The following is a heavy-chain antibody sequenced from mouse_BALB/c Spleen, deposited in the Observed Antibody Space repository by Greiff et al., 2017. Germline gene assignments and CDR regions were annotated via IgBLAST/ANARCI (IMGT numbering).Heavy chain of an antibody. V-gene: IGHV14-3*02. D-gene: IGHD2-2*01. J-gene: IGHJ3*01. Sequence: VQLKQSGAELVKPGASVKLSCTASGFNIKDNYMHWVKQRPEQGLEWIGRIDPANGNTKYDPKFQGKATITADTSSNTAYLQLSSLTSEDTAVYYCALLWLRRGFAYWGQGTLVTVSA. CDR3: ALLWLRRGFAY. CDR1: GFNIKDNY. CDR2: IDPANGNT.